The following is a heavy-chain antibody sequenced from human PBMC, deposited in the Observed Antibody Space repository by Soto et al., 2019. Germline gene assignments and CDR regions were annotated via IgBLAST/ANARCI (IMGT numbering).Heavy chain of an antibody. J-gene: IGHJ3*02. CDR1: GFTFSSYD. CDR3: ARGPYDGSGSYAFDI. D-gene: IGHD3-10*01. V-gene: IGHV3-13*01. CDR2: IGTAGDT. Sequence: GGSLRLSCAASGFTFSSYDMHWVRQATGKGLEWVSAIGTAGDTDYPGSVKGGFTITRENAEKSLYLQMNSLRGGDTAVYYCARGPYDGSGSYAFDIWGQGTMVTVSS.